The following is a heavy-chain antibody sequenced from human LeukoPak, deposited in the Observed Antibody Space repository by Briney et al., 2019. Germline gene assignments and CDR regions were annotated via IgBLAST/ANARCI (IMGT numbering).Heavy chain of an antibody. Sequence: AETLSLTCTISCGPVRRCTYYWVWIRQSPGKGLEWIGSIHYSGSSYYNPSLESRVTIFVDPSRAQVPMDLSSVPAADRALYYCVRHISANTGYFDSCGQGTLVTVSS. V-gene: IGHV4-39*01. CDR2: IHYSGSS. CDR3: VRHISANTGYFDS. J-gene: IGHJ4*02. CDR1: CGPVRRCTYY.